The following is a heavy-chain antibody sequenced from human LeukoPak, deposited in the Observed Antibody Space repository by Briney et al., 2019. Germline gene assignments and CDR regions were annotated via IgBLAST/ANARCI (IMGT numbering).Heavy chain of an antibody. D-gene: IGHD1-1*01. J-gene: IGHJ5*02. CDR1: GYTFTSYA. CDR3: ARGVAGTTSWFDP. Sequence: ASVKVSCKASGYTFTSYAMHWVRQAPGQRLEWMGWINAGNGNTKYSQKFQGRVTITRNTSISTAYMELSSLRSEDTAVYYCARGVAGTTSWFDPWGQGTLVTVSS. V-gene: IGHV1-3*01. CDR2: INAGNGNT.